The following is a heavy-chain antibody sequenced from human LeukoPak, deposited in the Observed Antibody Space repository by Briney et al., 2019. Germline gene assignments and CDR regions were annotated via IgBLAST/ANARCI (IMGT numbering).Heavy chain of an antibody. Sequence: GGSLRLSCAASGFTFSSYWMHWVRQAPGRGLDWVAVISYDGINEYYADSVKGRFTISRDNSKNTLYLQMNSLRAEDTAVYYCARGIGGGYYGSYFDSWGQGTLVTVSS. CDR2: ISYDGINE. D-gene: IGHD1-26*01. CDR1: GFTFSSYW. V-gene: IGHV3-30*03. CDR3: ARGIGGGYYGSYFDS. J-gene: IGHJ4*02.